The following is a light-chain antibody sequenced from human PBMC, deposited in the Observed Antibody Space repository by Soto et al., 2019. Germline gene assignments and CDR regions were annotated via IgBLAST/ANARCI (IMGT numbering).Light chain of an antibody. V-gene: IGKV3-20*01. CDR2: GAF. CDR1: QNVSSNY. Sequence: DIVLTQSPGTLSLSPGERATLSCRASQNVSSNYLAWYQQRPGQAPRLLMYGAFIRATGIPDRISGSGSGTDFTVTISRLEPEDFAVYYCQYYGGYYGSSPRYTFGQGTKLDIK. CDR3: QYYGGYYGSSPRYT. J-gene: IGKJ2*01.